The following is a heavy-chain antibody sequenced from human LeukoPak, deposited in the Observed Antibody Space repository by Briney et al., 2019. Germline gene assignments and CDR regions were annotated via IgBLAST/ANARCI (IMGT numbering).Heavy chain of an antibody. CDR1: GFTFSSYG. D-gene: IGHD4-23*01. Sequence: GGSLRLSCAASGFTFSSYGMHWVRQAPGKGLEWVAVISYDGSNKYYADSVKGRFTISRDNSKNTLYLQMNSLRAEDTAVYYCSIATVVNGSGYWGQGTLVTVSS. J-gene: IGHJ4*02. V-gene: IGHV3-30*03. CDR2: ISYDGSNK. CDR3: SIATVVNGSGY.